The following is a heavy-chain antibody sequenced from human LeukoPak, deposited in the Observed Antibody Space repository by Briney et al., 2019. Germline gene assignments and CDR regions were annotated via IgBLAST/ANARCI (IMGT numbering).Heavy chain of an antibody. J-gene: IGHJ4*02. CDR1: GGSVSSTNW. Sequence: SETPSLTCGVSGGSVSSTNWWTWIRQPPGKGLEWIGEVHLDGRTNFNPSLKSRLTMSVDLSENHVSLKLTSVTAADTAVYYCAREGGFYRPLDYSGQGTLVTLSS. CDR3: AREGGFYRPLDY. V-gene: IGHV4-4*02. CDR2: VHLDGRT. D-gene: IGHD6-25*01.